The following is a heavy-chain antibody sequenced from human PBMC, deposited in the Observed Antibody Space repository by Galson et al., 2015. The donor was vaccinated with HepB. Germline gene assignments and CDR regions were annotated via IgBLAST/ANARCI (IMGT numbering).Heavy chain of an antibody. J-gene: IGHJ4*02. Sequence: SETLSLTCAVYGGSFSGYYWSWIRQPPGKGLEWIGEINHSGSTNYNPSLKSRVTISVDTSKNQFSLKLSSVTAADTAVYYCARGIGIAARYFGWTPDDYFDYWGQGTLVTVSS. CDR1: GGSFSGYY. D-gene: IGHD6-6*01. V-gene: IGHV4-34*01. CDR3: ARGIGIAARYFGWTPDDYFDY. CDR2: INHSGST.